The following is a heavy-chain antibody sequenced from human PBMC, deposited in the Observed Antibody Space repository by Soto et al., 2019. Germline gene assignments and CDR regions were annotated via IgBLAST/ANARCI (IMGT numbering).Heavy chain of an antibody. CDR2: INHSGSA. Sequence: QVQLQQWGAGLLKPSETLSLTCGVSGASLSGVYWTWIRQTPGRGLEWIGEINHSGSAYYNPALGDRVTHSVDTSTKLFSLGLTSVTAADAGRYYCARAFKGIIENAGWPKPCHYGPDVWAQGTAVIV. CDR1: GASLSGVY. J-gene: IGHJ6*02. D-gene: IGHD6-19*01. V-gene: IGHV4-34*01. CDR3: ARAFKGIIENAGWPKPCHYGPDV.